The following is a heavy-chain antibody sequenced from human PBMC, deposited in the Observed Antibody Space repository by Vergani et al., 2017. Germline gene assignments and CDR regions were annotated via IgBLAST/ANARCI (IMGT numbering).Heavy chain of an antibody. CDR2: INPNSGGT. CDR3: ARHDYGDPALGTGMDV. Sequence: QVQLVQSGAEVTKPGASVKVSCKASQYTFTDYYIHWVRLAPGQGLEWMGWINPNSGGTHYAQRFQGRVTMTRDTSINTASMELSGLRSDDTAVYYCARHDYGDPALGTGMDVWGQGTTVTVSS. V-gene: IGHV1-2*02. J-gene: IGHJ6*02. D-gene: IGHD4-17*01. CDR1: QYTFTDYY.